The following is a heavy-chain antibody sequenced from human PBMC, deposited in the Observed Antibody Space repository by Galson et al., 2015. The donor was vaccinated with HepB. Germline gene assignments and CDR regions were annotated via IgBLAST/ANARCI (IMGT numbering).Heavy chain of an antibody. V-gene: IGHV3-21*01. CDR2: ISSSSSYI. Sequence: SLRLSCAASGFTFSSYSMNWVRQAPGKGLEWVSSISSSSSYIYYADSVKGRFTISRDNAKNSLYLQMNSLRAEDTAVYYCARDGIPLGCSSTSCYHYYYYMDVWGKGTTVTVSS. CDR3: ARDGIPLGCSSTSCYHYYYYMDV. CDR1: GFTFSSYS. J-gene: IGHJ6*03. D-gene: IGHD2-2*01.